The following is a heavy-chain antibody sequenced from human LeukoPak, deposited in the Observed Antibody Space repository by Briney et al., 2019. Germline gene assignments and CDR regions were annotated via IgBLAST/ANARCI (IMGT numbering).Heavy chain of an antibody. Sequence: ASVKVSCKASGYTFTGYYMHWVRQAPGQGLEWMGWINPNSGGTNYAQKFQGRVTMTRDTSISTAYMELSRLRSDDTAVYYCARDVAWDIVVVISQEYYFGYWGQGTLVTVSS. V-gene: IGHV1-2*02. CDR2: INPNSGGT. CDR3: ARDVAWDIVVVISQEYYFGY. CDR1: GYTFTGYY. J-gene: IGHJ4*02. D-gene: IGHD2-2*01.